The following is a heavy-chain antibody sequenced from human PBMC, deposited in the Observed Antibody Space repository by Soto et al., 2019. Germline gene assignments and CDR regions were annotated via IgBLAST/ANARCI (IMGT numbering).Heavy chain of an antibody. D-gene: IGHD4-17*01. CDR2: MNPNSGNT. CDR1: GYTFTSYD. V-gene: IGHV1-8*01. J-gene: IGHJ6*03. CDR3: ARVCGDPFYYYYMEV. Sequence: GASVKVSCKASGYTFTSYDINWVRQATGQGLEWMGWMNPNSGNTGYAQKFQGRVTMTRNTSISTAYMELSSLRSEDTAVYYCARVCGDPFYYYYMEVWGKGTTVTVSS.